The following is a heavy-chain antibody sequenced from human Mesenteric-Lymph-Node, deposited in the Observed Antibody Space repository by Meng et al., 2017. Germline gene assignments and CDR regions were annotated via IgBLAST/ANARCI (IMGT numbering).Heavy chain of an antibody. V-gene: IGHV4-34*01. D-gene: IGHD4-17*01. CDR2: INHSGST. CDR1: GGSFSGYY. J-gene: IGHJ4*02. CDR3: ARGRGYGDYGSLY. Sequence: QGRLQEVGPGLLKPSETLSLPCAVYGGSFSGYYWSWIRQPPGKGLEWIGEINHSGSTNYNPSLKSRVTISVDTSKNQFSLKLSSVTAADTAVYYCARGRGYGDYGSLYWGQGTLVTVFS.